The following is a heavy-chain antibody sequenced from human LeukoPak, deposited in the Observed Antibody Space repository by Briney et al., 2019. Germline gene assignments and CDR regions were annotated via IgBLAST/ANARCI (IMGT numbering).Heavy chain of an antibody. CDR2: IKEDGSEK. CDR3: ARDFDY. J-gene: IGHJ4*02. V-gene: IGHV3-7*01. CDR1: GFTFSRFW. Sequence: GGSLRLSCAATGFTFSRFWISWVRQAPGKGLEWVANIKEDGSEKNYVDSVKGRFTISRDNAKNSLYLQMNSLRAEDTAVYHCARDFDYWGQGTLVTVSS.